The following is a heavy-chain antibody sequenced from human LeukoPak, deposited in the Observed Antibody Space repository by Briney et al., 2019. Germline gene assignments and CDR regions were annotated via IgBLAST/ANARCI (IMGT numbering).Heavy chain of an antibody. CDR3: AKKVGYCSGGSCYTGYFDY. D-gene: IGHD2-15*01. J-gene: IGHJ4*02. CDR2: IKSKTDGGTT. CDR1: GFTFSNAW. Sequence: GGSLRLSCAASGFTFSNAWMSWVRQAPGKGLEWVGRIKSKTDGGTTDYAAPVKGRFTISRDDSKNTLYLQMNSLKAEDTAVYYCAKKVGYCSGGSCYTGYFDYWGQGTLVTVSS. V-gene: IGHV3-15*01.